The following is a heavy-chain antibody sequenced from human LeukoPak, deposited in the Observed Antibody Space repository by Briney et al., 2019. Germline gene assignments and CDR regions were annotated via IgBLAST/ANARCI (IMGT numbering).Heavy chain of an antibody. CDR3: ARDLLRIAVAGTSYYYGMDV. CDR1: GFTFSSYR. D-gene: IGHD6-19*01. CDR2: ISSSSSYI. Sequence: GGSLRLSRAASGFTFSSYRMNWVRQAPGKGLEWVSSISSSSSYIYYAVSVKGRFTISRDNAKNSLYLQMNSLRAEDTAVYYCARDLLRIAVAGTSYYYGMDVWGQGTTVTVSS. J-gene: IGHJ6*02. V-gene: IGHV3-21*01.